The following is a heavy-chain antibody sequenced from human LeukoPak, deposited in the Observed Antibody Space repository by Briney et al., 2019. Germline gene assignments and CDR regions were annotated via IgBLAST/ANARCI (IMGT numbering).Heavy chain of an antibody. J-gene: IGHJ6*03. D-gene: IGHD4-11*01. CDR1: GFTFANAW. Sequence: GGSLRLSCAASGFTFANAWMSWVRQAPGKGLGWVGRIKSKADGGTTDFAAPVKGRFTISRDDSKNSRYLQMNTLKTEDTAVYYCTTGPPDYSNYYYYQSMDVWGKGTTVPVSS. CDR2: IKSKADGGTT. V-gene: IGHV3-15*01. CDR3: TTGPPDYSNYYYYQSMDV.